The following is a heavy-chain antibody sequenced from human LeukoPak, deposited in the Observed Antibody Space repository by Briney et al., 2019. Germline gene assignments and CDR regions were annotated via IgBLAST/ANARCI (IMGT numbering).Heavy chain of an antibody. CDR1: GGTFSSYA. Sequence: ASVKVSCKASGGTFSSYAISRVRQAPGQGLEWTGGIIPIFGTANYAQKFQGRVTITTDESTSTAYMELSSLRSEDTAVYYCARGSQGGSYYEDYWGQGTLVTVSS. CDR2: IIPIFGTA. V-gene: IGHV1-69*05. D-gene: IGHD1-26*01. J-gene: IGHJ4*02. CDR3: ARGSQGGSYYEDY.